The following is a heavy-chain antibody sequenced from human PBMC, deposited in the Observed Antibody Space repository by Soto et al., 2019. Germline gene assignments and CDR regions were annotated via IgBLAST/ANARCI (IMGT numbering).Heavy chain of an antibody. CDR1: GGSVSSGSYY. D-gene: IGHD5-18*01. V-gene: IGHV4-61*01. J-gene: IGHJ6*02. CDR3: ARGRGYSYCYSLHEYYGMDV. Sequence: SETLSLTGTVSGGSVSSGSYYCRWIRQPPGKGLEWIGYIYYSGSTNYNPSLKSRVTISVDTSKNQFSLKLSSVTAADTAVYYCARGRGYSYCYSLHEYYGMDVWGQGTTVT. CDR2: IYYSGST.